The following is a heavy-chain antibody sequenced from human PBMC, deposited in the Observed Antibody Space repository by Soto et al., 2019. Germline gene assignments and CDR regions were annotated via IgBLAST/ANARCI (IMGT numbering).Heavy chain of an antibody. D-gene: IGHD5-12*01. V-gene: IGHV1-8*01. CDR3: ARDGGPSGYDSYYYYGMDV. CDR2: MNPNSGNT. CDR1: GYTFTSYD. Sequence: QVQLVQSGAEVKKPGASVKVSCKASGYTFTSYDINWVRQATGQGLAWMGWMNPNSGNTGYAQKFQGRVTITRNTSIRTAYMELSSLRSEDTAVYYCARDGGPSGYDSYYYYGMDVWGQGTTVTVS. J-gene: IGHJ6*02.